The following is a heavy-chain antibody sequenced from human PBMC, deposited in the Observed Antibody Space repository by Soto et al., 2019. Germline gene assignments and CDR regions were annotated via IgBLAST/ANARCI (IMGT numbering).Heavy chain of an antibody. CDR2: IIPIFGTA. J-gene: IGHJ4*02. CDR3: ASCPQNCITSSPCCLFFDY. V-gene: IGHV1-69*05. CDR1: GGTFSSYA. Sequence: VASVKVSCKASGGTFSSYAISWVRQAPGQGLEWMGGIIPIFGTANYAQKFQGRVTLTRDTSASTAYMELSSLRSEDTAVYYCASCPQNCITSSPCCLFFDYWGQGTLVTVSS. D-gene: IGHD3-10*01.